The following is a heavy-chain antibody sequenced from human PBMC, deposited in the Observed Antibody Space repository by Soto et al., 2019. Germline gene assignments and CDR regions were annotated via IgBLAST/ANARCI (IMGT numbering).Heavy chain of an antibody. Sequence: ASVKVSCKASGGTFSSYAISWVRQAPGQGLEWMGGIIPIFGTANYAQKFQGRVTITADESTSTAYMELSSLRSEDTAVYYCATGSFTMIVVGTPTHYYYYGMDVWGQGTTVTVSS. D-gene: IGHD3-22*01. CDR3: ATGSFTMIVVGTPTHYYYYGMDV. CDR1: GGTFSSYA. V-gene: IGHV1-69*13. J-gene: IGHJ6*02. CDR2: IIPIFGTA.